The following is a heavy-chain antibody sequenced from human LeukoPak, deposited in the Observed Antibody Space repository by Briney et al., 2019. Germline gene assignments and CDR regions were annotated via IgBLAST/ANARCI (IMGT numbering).Heavy chain of an antibody. D-gene: IGHD6-19*01. Sequence: PGGSLRLSCAASRFTFSSYAMSWVRQAPGKGLEWVSAISGSGGSTYYADSVKGRFTISRDNSKNTLYLQMNSLRAEDTAVYYCAKDQAGGWYENWFDPWGQGTLVTVSS. J-gene: IGHJ5*02. CDR3: AKDQAGGWYENWFDP. V-gene: IGHV3-23*01. CDR2: ISGSGGST. CDR1: RFTFSSYA.